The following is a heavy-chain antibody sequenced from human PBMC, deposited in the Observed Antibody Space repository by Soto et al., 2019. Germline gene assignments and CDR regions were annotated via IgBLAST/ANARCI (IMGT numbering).Heavy chain of an antibody. CDR2: IIPIFGTA. D-gene: IGHD3-9*01. J-gene: IGHJ6*02. V-gene: IGHV1-69*01. CDR1: GGTFSSYA. Sequence: QVQLVQSGAEVKKPGSSVKVSCKASGGTFSSYAISWVRQAPGQGLEWMGGIIPIFGTANYAQKFQGRVTNTTDESTSKAYRGLSSLRSEDTAVYYCARGRYFDWLVSPVGYYGMDVWGQGNTVTGSS. CDR3: ARGRYFDWLVSPVGYYGMDV.